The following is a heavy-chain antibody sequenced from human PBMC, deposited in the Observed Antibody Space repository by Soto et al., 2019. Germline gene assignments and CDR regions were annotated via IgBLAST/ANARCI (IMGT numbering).Heavy chain of an antibody. CDR2: ISAYNGNT. V-gene: IGHV1-18*01. D-gene: IGHD2-2*01. CDR1: GYTFTNYG. CDR3: ARVGAYCVSTSCHDY. Sequence: QVQLVQSGAEVKKPGASVKVSCKASGYTFTNYGSSWVRQAPGQGLEWMGWISAYNGNTDYAQKLQGRVTMTTDTSTSTAYMELRSLRSDDTAVYYCARVGAYCVSTSCHDYWGQGTLVTVSS. J-gene: IGHJ4*02.